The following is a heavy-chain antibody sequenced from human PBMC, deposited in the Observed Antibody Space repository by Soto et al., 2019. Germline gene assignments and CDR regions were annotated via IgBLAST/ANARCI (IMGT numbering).Heavy chain of an antibody. CDR2: ISHDGSEK. CDR1: GFMFSGYG. V-gene: IGHV3-30*18. D-gene: IGHD3-3*01. CDR3: AKLVGGVKAIGAPGDWLDP. J-gene: IGHJ5*02. Sequence: QVQLVESGGGVVQPGDSLRLSCAASGFMFSGYGMHWIRQAPGKGLEWVAVISHDGSEKYYGDSVKGRCTVSRDNSNNTLFLQIDSLRAEDTAVYYCAKLVGGVKAIGAPGDWLDPWGQGTLVTVFS.